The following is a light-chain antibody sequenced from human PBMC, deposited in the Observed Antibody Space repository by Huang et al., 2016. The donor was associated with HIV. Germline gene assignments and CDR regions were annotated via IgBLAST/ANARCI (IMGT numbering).Light chain of an antibody. CDR3: QQSYSALSS. V-gene: IGKV1-39*01. Sequence: IQMTQSPTSLSASVGDRVSITCRASQSISTYLNWYQQKPGKAPKLLISSASSLHGGVPSRFSGSGSGTDFTLTIKGLQLDDFATYYCQQSYSALSSFGPGTRL. J-gene: IGKJ5*01. CDR2: SAS. CDR1: QSISTY.